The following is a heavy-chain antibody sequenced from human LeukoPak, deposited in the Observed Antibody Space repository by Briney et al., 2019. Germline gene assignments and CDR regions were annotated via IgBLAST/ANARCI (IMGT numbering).Heavy chain of an antibody. J-gene: IGHJ4*02. CDR3: AGEILSTGPGSPDDFDC. D-gene: IGHD3-10*01. CDR2: IHSSGST. Sequence: SETLSLTCTVSGGSFRNYYWSWIRQPPGKGLEWIGYIHSSGSTNYNPSLKSRVTISVDTSQNQFSLKLGSVTAADTAVYYCAGEILSTGPGSPDDFDCWGQGTMVTVSS. CDR1: GGSFRNYY. V-gene: IGHV4-59*01.